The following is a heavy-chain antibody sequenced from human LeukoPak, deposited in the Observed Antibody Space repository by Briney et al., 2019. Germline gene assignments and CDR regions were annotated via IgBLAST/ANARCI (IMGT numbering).Heavy chain of an antibody. Sequence: GALRLSCAASGFTFSSYEMNWVRQAPGKGLEWVSYTSSSGSTIYYADSVKGRFTISRDNAKNSLYLQMNSLRAEDTAVYYCAELGITMIGGVWGKGTTVTISS. J-gene: IGHJ6*04. CDR2: TSSSGSTI. CDR3: AELGITMIGGV. V-gene: IGHV3-48*03. CDR1: GFTFSSYE. D-gene: IGHD3-10*02.